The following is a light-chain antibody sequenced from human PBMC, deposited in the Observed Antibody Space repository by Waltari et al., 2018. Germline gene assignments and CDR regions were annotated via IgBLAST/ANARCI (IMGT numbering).Light chain of an antibody. V-gene: IGLV3-21*04. J-gene: IGLJ7*01. Sequence: SYVLTQPPSVSVAPGKTATTTCGGNNIGSTSVHWYQQKPGQAPVLVMYYDSDRPSGTPERFSGSNSGNTATLTISRVEAGDEADYYCHVWDSYSDHAVFGGGTQLTVL. CDR1: NIGSTS. CDR2: YDS. CDR3: HVWDSYSDHAV.